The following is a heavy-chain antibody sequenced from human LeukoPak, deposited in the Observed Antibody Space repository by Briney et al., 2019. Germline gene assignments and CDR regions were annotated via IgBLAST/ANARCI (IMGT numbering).Heavy chain of an antibody. CDR2: INQSVST. V-gene: IGHV4-34*01. Sequence: SETLSLTCAVNGGSFSGYYWSWIRQPSGKGLEWIGEINQSVSTNYNPSLMSQVNMSVDTSKNQFSLKLRSVTAADTALYYCARGGWNLRLFRTGTMGIDYWGQGTLVTVSS. J-gene: IGHJ4*02. D-gene: IGHD1-1*01. CDR3: ARGGWNLRLFRTGTMGIDY. CDR1: GGSFSGYY.